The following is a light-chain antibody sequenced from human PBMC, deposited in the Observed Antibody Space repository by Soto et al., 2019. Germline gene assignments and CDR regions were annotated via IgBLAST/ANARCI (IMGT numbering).Light chain of an antibody. Sequence: SYELTQPPSVSVAPGKTASITCGGNNIGSKSVHWYQQKPGQAPVLIIYYNSDRPSGIPERFSGSNSGNTATLTISRVEAGDEADYYCQVWDSSSNHPYVFGTGTNSPS. CDR1: NIGSKS. J-gene: IGLJ1*01. CDR3: QVWDSSSNHPYV. V-gene: IGLV3-21*04. CDR2: YNS.